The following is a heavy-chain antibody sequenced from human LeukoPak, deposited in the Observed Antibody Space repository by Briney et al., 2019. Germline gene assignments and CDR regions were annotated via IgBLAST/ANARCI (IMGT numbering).Heavy chain of an antibody. V-gene: IGHV1-2*02. J-gene: IGHJ4*02. CDR3: ARDRGYYYDSSGIDY. CDR2: INPNSGGT. CDR1: GYTFTGYY. Sequence: VASVKVSCKASGYTFTGYYMHWVRQAPGQGLEWMGWINPNSGGTNYAQKFQGRVTMTRDTSISTAYMELRSLRSDDTAVYYCARDRGYYYDSSGIDYWGQGTLVTVSS. D-gene: IGHD3-22*01.